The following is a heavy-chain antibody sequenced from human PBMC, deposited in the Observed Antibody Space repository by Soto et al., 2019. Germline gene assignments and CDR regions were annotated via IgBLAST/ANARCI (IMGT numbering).Heavy chain of an antibody. V-gene: IGHV3-9*01. J-gene: IGHJ4*02. CDR1: GFTFDDYA. D-gene: IGHD3-3*01. CDR2: ISWNSGSI. CDR3: AKVLDFGIGPFDY. Sequence: LRLSCAASGFTFDDYAMHWVRQAPGKGLEWVSGISWNSGSIGYADSVKGRFTISRDNAKNSLYLQMNSLRAEDTALYYCAKVLDFGIGPFDYWGQGTLVTVSS.